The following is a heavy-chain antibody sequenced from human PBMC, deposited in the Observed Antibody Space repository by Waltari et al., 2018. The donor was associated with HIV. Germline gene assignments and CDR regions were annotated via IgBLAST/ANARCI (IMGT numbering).Heavy chain of an antibody. Sequence: QVPLVQSETQVKKPGASLKVSCKASGYRFIGFYIHWVRQAPGQGLEWVGYINPNTGATDYAQKFQGRVTVTGDPSISTAYMEITTLRSDDTAIYYCARDPATVSSGMDVWGQGTTVIVSS. D-gene: IGHD3-3*01. CDR2: INPNTGAT. V-gene: IGHV1-2*02. CDR1: GYRFIGFY. J-gene: IGHJ6*02. CDR3: ARDPATVSSGMDV.